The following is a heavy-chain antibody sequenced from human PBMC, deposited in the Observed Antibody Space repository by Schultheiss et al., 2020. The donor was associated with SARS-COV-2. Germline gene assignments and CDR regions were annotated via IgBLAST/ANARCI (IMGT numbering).Heavy chain of an antibody. J-gene: IGHJ4*02. CDR2: ISSSSSYT. D-gene: IGHD3-22*01. V-gene: IGHV3-11*06. CDR1: GLTFSDNS. Sequence: GGSLRLSCAASGLTFSDNSMSWVRQAPGKGLEWVSYISSSSSYTDYADSVKGRFTISRDNAKNSLYLQMNSLRAEDTAVYYCAREGNYYDSSGYYRWWGQGTLVTVSS. CDR3: AREGNYYDSSGYYRW.